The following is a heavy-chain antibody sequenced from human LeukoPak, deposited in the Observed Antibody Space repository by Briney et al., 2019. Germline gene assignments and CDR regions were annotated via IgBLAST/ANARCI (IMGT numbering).Heavy chain of an antibody. V-gene: IGHV4-61*02. Sequence: SQTLSLTCTVSGGSISSGSYYWSWIRQPAGKGLEWIGRIYTSGSTNYNPSLKSRVTMSVDTSKNQFSLKLSSVTAADTAVYYCARSRYGYNDYWGQGTLVTVSS. CDR2: IYTSGST. J-gene: IGHJ4*02. CDR3: ARSRYGYNDY. CDR1: GGSISSGSYY. D-gene: IGHD5-18*01.